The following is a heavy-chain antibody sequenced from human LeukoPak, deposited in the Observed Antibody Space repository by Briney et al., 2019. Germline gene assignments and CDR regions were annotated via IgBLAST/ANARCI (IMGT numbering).Heavy chain of an antibody. CDR1: GGSFSGYY. CDR3: ASLKQLRGGPDRYYYYYGMDV. CDR2: INHSGST. J-gene: IGHJ6*02. D-gene: IGHD6-13*01. V-gene: IGHV4-34*01. Sequence: SETLSLTCAVYGGSFSGYYWSWIRQPPGKGLEWIGEINHSGSTNYNPSLKSRVTISVDTSKNQFSLKLSSVTAADTAVYYCASLKQLRGGPDRYYYYYGMDVWGQGTTVTVSS.